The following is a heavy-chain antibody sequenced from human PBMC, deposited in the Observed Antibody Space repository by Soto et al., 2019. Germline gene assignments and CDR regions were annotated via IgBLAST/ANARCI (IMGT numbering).Heavy chain of an antibody. CDR2: IHHSGST. CDR1: GASISPSY. V-gene: IGHV4-59*01. J-gene: IGHJ3*02. D-gene: IGHD3-22*01. Sequence: SETLSLTCTGSGASISPSYWSWIRQPPGKGLEWVGYIHHSGSTNSNPSLKSRVSISVDTSKNQFSLRLSSVSAADTAVYYCARGYYDSGGSSNTFDIWGQGTMVTVSS. CDR3: ARGYYDSGGSSNTFDI.